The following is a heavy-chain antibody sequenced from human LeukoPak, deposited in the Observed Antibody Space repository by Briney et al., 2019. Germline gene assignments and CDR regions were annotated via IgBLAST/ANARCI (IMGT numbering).Heavy chain of an antibody. J-gene: IGHJ4*02. CDR1: GFIFSSYA. D-gene: IGHD6-13*01. V-gene: IGHV3-23*01. Sequence: GGSLRLSCAGSGFIFSSYAVSWVRQAPGKGLEGVSVIGGSGADTFYAESVKGRFLISRDNSKNKVYLQLNSLRAEDTAVYYCAKDSPGYASSWYEDNWGQGTLVTVAS. CDR2: IGGSGADT. CDR3: AKDSPGYASSWYEDN.